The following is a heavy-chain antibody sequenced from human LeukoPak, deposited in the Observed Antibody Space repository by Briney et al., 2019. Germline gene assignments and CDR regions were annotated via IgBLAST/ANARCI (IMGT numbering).Heavy chain of an antibody. CDR1: GYTFTDYY. D-gene: IGHD3-22*01. J-gene: IGHJ5*02. CDR3: ASSYYYDSSGYSNWFDP. Sequence: SVKVSCKASGYTFTDYYMHWVRQAPGQGLEWMGGIIPIFGTANYAQKFQGRVTITADESTSTAYMELSSLRSEDTAVYYCASSYYYDSSGYSNWFDPWGQGTLVTVSS. CDR2: IIPIFGTA. V-gene: IGHV1-69*13.